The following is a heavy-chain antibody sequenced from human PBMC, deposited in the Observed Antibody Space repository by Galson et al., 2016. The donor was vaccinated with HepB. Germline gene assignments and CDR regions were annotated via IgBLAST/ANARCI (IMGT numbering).Heavy chain of an antibody. CDR3: ARGRGYSGYDHFDY. CDR2: ISPDTGNT. D-gene: IGHD5-12*01. CDR1: GYNLESYG. J-gene: IGHJ4*02. Sequence: SVKVSCKASGYNLESYGITWVRQAPGQGLGWMGWISPDTGNTHYAQNLQGRVTMTTDTSTSTAYMELRSLISDDTAVYYCARGRGYSGYDHFDYWGQGTLVTVSS. V-gene: IGHV1-18*01.